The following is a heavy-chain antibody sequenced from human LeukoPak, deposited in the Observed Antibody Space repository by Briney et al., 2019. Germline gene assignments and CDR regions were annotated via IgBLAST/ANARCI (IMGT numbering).Heavy chain of an antibody. D-gene: IGHD3-3*01. V-gene: IGHV4-4*07. CDR1: GGSITTDS. CDR3: AGGSLDFWSGYYPY. Sequence: PSETPSVTCTVSGGSITTDSWGWIRPPAGKGPEWIGRIYTSGNTNYNPSLRSRVTILVDKSKNQFSLKLRSMTAADTAVYYCAGGSLDFWSGYYPYWGQGTLVTVSA. J-gene: IGHJ4*02. CDR2: IYTSGNT.